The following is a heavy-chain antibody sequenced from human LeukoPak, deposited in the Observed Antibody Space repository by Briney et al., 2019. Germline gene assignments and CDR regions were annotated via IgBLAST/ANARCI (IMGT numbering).Heavy chain of an antibody. D-gene: IGHD2/OR15-2a*01. CDR3: ASPARMLQW. V-gene: IGHV4-30-2*01. CDR1: GGSISSGGYY. Sequence: PSQTLSLTCTVSGGSISSGGYYWSWIRQPPGKGLEWIGYIYHSGSTYHNPFLKSRVTISVDRSKNQFSLKLSSVTAADTAVYYCASPARMLQWWGQGTLVTVSS. CDR2: IYHSGST. J-gene: IGHJ4*02.